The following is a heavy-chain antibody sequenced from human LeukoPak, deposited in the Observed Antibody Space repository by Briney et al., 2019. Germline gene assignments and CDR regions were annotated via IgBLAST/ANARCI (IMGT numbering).Heavy chain of an antibody. Sequence: SETLSLTCTVSCGSISSYYWSWIRQPPGKGLEWIGYIYYSGSTNYNPSLKSRVTISVDTSKNQFSLKLSSVTAADTAVYYCARQSSPYYDFWSGPEDDAFDIWGQGTMVTVSS. J-gene: IGHJ3*02. CDR1: CGSISSYY. V-gene: IGHV4-59*08. CDR3: ARQSSPYYDFWSGPEDDAFDI. D-gene: IGHD3-3*01. CDR2: IYYSGST.